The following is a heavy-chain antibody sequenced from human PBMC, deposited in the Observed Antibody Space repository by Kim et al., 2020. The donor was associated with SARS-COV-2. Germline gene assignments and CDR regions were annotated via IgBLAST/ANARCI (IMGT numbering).Heavy chain of an antibody. CDR3: ARVGYYDSSGKYGRDY. CDR2: INHSGST. V-gene: IGHV4-34*01. Sequence: SETLSLTCAVYGGSFSGYYWSWIRQPPGKGLEWIGEINHSGSTNYNPSLKSRVTISVDTSKNQFSLKLSSVTAADTAVYYCARVGYYDSSGKYGRDYWGQGTLVTVSS. J-gene: IGHJ4*02. D-gene: IGHD3-22*01. CDR1: GGSFSGYY.